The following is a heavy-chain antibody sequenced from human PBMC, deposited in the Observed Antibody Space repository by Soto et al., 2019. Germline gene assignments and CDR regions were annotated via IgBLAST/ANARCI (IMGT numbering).Heavy chain of an antibody. Sequence: EVQLVESGGDLVKPGGSLRLSCAVSGFTFANAWMNWVRQAPGEGLEWVGRIKSNADGGTTDYAAPVKGRFTISRDDSKNTLFLQMNSVKTEDTAVYYCTTDHDPVLVTAQTNAFEIWGQGTMVAVSS. V-gene: IGHV3-15*07. CDR1: GFTFANAW. CDR3: TTDHDPVLVTAQTNAFEI. CDR2: IKSNADGGTT. J-gene: IGHJ3*02. D-gene: IGHD2-21*02.